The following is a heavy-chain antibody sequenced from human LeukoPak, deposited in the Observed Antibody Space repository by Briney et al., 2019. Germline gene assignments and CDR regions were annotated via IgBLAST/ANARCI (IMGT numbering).Heavy chain of an antibody. CDR3: ARPKESDSRILYFDP. Sequence: GGSLRLSCAASGFTFSTYWMTWVRQAPGKGLEWVANIRQDGSERYYVDSVKGRFTISRDNAKNSPYLQMNSLRAEDTAVYYCARPKESDSRILYFDPWGQGTLVTVSS. V-gene: IGHV3-7*01. D-gene: IGHD2-15*01. CDR1: GFTFSTYW. J-gene: IGHJ5*02. CDR2: IRQDGSER.